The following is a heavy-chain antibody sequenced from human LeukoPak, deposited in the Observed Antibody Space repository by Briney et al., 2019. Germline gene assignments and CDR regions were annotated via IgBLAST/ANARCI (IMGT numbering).Heavy chain of an antibody. CDR2: INHSGST. CDR3: ARDTGRFLEWDDAFDI. V-gene: IGHV4-34*01. D-gene: IGHD3-3*01. J-gene: IGHJ3*02. Sequence: SETLSLTCAVYGGSFSGYYWSWIRQPPGKGLEWIGEINHSGSTNYNPSLKSRVTISVDTSKNQFSLKLSSVTAADTAVYYCARDTGRFLEWDDAFDIWGQGTMVTVSS. CDR1: GGSFSGYY.